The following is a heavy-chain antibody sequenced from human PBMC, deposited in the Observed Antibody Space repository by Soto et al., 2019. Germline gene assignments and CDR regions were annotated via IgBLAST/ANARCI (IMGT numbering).Heavy chain of an antibody. V-gene: IGHV1-69*06. CDR1: GGTFSSYA. J-gene: IGHJ5*02. CDR2: FIPICGTA. Sequence: QVQLVQSGAEVKKPGSSVKVSCKASGGTFSSYAISWVRQAPGQGLEWMGGFIPICGTADYAQKFQARVTVTEDKSTSTAYMALSSLTSEDTAVYYYAREGCSSGTQGTFDPWGQGTLVTVSS. CDR3: AREGCSSGTQGTFDP. D-gene: IGHD2-15*01.